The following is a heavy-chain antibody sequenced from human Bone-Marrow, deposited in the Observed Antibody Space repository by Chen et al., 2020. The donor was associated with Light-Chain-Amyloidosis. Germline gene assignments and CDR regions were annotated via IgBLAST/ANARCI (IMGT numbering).Heavy chain of an antibody. CDR3: ARGRMSSLSNPGYLDV. D-gene: IGHD6-6*01. CDR2: IYYNGNT. J-gene: IGHJ2*01. Sequence: QVQLHESGPGLVKPSETLSLTCTVSGGSINTYYWTWIRQPPEKRLEWIGYIYYNGNTNYNPSLKSRVTISVDASKNQFSLKLTSVTAADTAFYYWARGRMSSLSNPGYLDVWGRGTLVIVSS. CDR1: GGSINTYY. V-gene: IGHV4-59*01.